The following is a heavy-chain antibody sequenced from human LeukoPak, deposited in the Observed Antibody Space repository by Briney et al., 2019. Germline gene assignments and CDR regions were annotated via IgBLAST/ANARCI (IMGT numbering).Heavy chain of an antibody. CDR1: GDFISSYY. CDR2: IYYSGST. D-gene: IGHD3-22*01. J-gene: IGHJ6*02. Sequence: SETLSLTCTVSGDFISSYYWSWIRQPAGKGLEWIGYIYYSGSTNYNPSLKSRVTISVDTSKNQFSLKLSSVTAADTALYYCARQQYYYDNSGSWFYYYGMDVWGPGTTVTVSS. V-gene: IGHV4-59*08. CDR3: ARQQYYYDNSGSWFYYYGMDV.